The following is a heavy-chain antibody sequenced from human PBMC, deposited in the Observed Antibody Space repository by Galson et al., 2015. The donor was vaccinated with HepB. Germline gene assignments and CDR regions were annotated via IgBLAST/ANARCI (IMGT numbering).Heavy chain of an antibody. CDR2: ISWNSGNI. J-gene: IGHJ3*01. Sequence: SLRLSCAASGFIFDDYTMHWVRQVPGKGLEWVSRISWNSGNIGYEDSVKGRFTISRDNAENSLYLQMDSLRAEDTALYYCAKDMGHGDYGWAFDVWGQGTMVIVSS. CDR3: AKDMGHGDYGWAFDV. CDR1: GFIFDDYT. D-gene: IGHD4-17*01. V-gene: IGHV3-9*01.